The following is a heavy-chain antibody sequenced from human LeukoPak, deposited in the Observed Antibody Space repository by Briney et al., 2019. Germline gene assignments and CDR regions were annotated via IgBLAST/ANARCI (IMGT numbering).Heavy chain of an antibody. CDR2: INHSGST. V-gene: IGHV4-34*01. CDR3: ARSKSSSGFNFDY. J-gene: IGHJ4*02. Sequence: SETLSLTCAVYGGSFSGYYWSWIRQPPGKGLEWIGEINHSGSTNYNPSLKSRVTISVDTSKNQFSLKLSSVTAADTAVYYCARSKSSSGFNFDYWGQGTLVTVSS. D-gene: IGHD2-15*01. CDR1: GGSFSGYY.